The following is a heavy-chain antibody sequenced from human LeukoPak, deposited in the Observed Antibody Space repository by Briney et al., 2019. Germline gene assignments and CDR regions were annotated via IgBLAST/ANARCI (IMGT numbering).Heavy chain of an antibody. J-gene: IGHJ6*03. CDR1: GFTFSSYS. CDR2: ISSSSSYI. CDR3: VAPRGSYYVYYYYYYMDV. V-gene: IGHV3-21*01. Sequence: PGGSLRLSCAASGFTFSSYSMNWVRQAPGKGLEWVSSISSSSSYIYYADSVKGRFTISRDNAKNSLYLQMNSLRAEDTAVYYCVAPRGSYYVYYYYYYMDVWGKGTTVTVSS. D-gene: IGHD1-26*01.